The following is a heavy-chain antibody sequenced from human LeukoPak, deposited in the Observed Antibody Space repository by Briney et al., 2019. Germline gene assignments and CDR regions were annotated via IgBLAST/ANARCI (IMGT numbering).Heavy chain of an antibody. J-gene: IGHJ5*02. Sequence: ASVKVSCKASGYTFTRCNMHWVRKAPGPGHELMGIINPSGGSTSYAQKFQGRVTMTRDTSTSTVYMELSSLRSEDTAVYYCARGSMVRGNNWFDPWGQGTLVTVSS. V-gene: IGHV1-46*01. CDR2: INPSGGST. D-gene: IGHD3-10*01. CDR3: ARGSMVRGNNWFDP. CDR1: GYTFTRCN.